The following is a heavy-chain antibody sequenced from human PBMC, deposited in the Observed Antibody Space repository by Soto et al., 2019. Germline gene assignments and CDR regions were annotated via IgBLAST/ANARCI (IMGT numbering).Heavy chain of an antibody. J-gene: IGHJ6*02. V-gene: IGHV3-23*01. CDR3: ARRYCTNGVCLYYYYYGMDV. CDR1: GFTFSSYA. Sequence: GESLKISCAASGFTFSSYAMSWVRQAPGKGLEWVSAISGSGGSTYYADSVKGRFTISRDNSKNTLYLQMNSLRAEDTAVYYCARRYCTNGVCLYYYYYGMDVWGQGTTVTVSS. CDR2: ISGSGGST. D-gene: IGHD2-8*01.